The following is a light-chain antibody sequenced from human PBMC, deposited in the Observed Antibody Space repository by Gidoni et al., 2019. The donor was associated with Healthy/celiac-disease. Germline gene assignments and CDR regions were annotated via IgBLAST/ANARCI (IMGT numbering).Light chain of an antibody. CDR2: AAA. CDR1: QSISSY. Sequence: DLQLTQSPSSLSASVGDRVTITCRASQSISSYLNLYQQKPGKAPKLLIYAAAGVQSGVPSRVSGSGSGTDFTLTISSLQPEDFATYYCQQSYSTPPLTFXGXTKVEIK. CDR3: QQSYSTPPLT. J-gene: IGKJ4*01. V-gene: IGKV1-39*01.